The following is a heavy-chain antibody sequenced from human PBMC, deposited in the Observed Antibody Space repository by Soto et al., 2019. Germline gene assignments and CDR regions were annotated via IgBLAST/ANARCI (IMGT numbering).Heavy chain of an antibody. V-gene: IGHV1-69*01. CDR1: GGTFSSYS. Sequence: QVQLVQSGAEVKEPGSSVKVSCKASGGTFSSYSISWVRQAPGQGLEWMGGIIPILGTPQYARKFQGRVTITADDSTTTAYMELSRLRSDDTAVYYCATRLSISGVVMSWFDPWGRGSLGTVSS. CDR3: ATRLSISGVVMSWFDP. CDR2: IIPILGTP. D-gene: IGHD3-3*01. J-gene: IGHJ5*01.